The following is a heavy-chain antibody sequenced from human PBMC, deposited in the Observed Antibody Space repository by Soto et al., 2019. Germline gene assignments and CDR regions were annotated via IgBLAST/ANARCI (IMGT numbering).Heavy chain of an antibody. V-gene: IGHV4-59*01. Sequence: PSETQSLTCTVSVGSISSYYWSWIRQPPGKGLEWIGYIYYSGSTNYNPSLKSRVTISVDTSKNQFSLKLSSVTAADTAVYYCARDPAPSSSWYLGAFDIWGQGTMVTVSS. CDR1: VGSISSYY. CDR3: ARDPAPSSSWYLGAFDI. CDR2: IYYSGST. D-gene: IGHD6-13*01. J-gene: IGHJ3*02.